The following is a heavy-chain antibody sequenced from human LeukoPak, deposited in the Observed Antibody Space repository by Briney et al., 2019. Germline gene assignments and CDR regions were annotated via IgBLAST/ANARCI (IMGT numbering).Heavy chain of an antibody. CDR1: GYTFTSYD. CDR2: IKPSSGGT. D-gene: IGHD3-10*01. CDR3: ARDLMVRGPMDV. V-gene: IGHV1-2*02. Sequence: ASVKVSCKASGYTFTSYDINWVRQAPGQGLEWMGWIKPSSGGTNYAQKFQGRVTMTRDTSNNTAYMELSRLRSDDTAVYYCARDLMVRGPMDVWGKGTTVTVSS. J-gene: IGHJ6*03.